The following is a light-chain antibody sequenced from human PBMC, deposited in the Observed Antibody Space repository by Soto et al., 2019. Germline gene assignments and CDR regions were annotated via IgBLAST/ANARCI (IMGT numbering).Light chain of an antibody. CDR2: AAS. V-gene: IGKV1-39*01. CDR1: QSISTY. J-gene: IGKJ4*01. CDR3: QLSDSSTLT. Sequence: DIQMTQTPSSLSSSVGDRVTITCRASQSISTYLNWYQQKPGKAPRLLIYAASSLQSGVPSRFSGSGSGTDFTLTIRSLQREDFATYYCQLSDSSTLTFGGGTKVEIK.